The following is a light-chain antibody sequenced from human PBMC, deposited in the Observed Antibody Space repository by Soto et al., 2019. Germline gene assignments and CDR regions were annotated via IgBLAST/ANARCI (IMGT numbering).Light chain of an antibody. Sequence: EIVLTQSPGTLSLSPGQRATLSCRASQNIRSNYVAWYQQKPGQAPRLLIFGSSSTATGIPDRFSASGSGTDFTLTISRLEPEDFAVYYCQQYGYEPLTFGGGTKVDI. V-gene: IGKV3-20*01. CDR1: QNIRSNY. J-gene: IGKJ4*01. CDR2: GSS. CDR3: QQYGYEPLT.